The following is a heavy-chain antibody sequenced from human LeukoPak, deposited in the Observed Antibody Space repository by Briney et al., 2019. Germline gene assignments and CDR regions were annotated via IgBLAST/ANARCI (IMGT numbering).Heavy chain of an antibody. V-gene: IGHV4-4*07. J-gene: IGHJ6*03. CDR3: AREEGNYGTRVYYYYMDV. CDR1: GGSISSYY. Sequence: SETLSLTCTVSGGSISSYYWSWIRQPAGKGLEWIGRIYTSGSTNCNPSLKSRVTMSVDTSKNQFSLKLSSVTAADTAVYYCAREEGNYGTRVYYYYMDVWGKGTTVTVSS. D-gene: IGHD1-7*01. CDR2: IYTSGST.